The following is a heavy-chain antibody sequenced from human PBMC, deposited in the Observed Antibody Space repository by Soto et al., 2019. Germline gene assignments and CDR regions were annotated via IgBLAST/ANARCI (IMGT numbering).Heavy chain of an antibody. V-gene: IGHV4-59*08. D-gene: IGHD3-22*01. CDR3: ARLGAYYQSLDP. J-gene: IGHJ5*02. CDR1: DGSISSFY. CDR2: IYYSGST. Sequence: SETLCLTCTVVDGSISSFYWSWIRQPPGKGLEWIGYIYYSGSTNYNPSLKSRVTISVDTSKNQFSLTLSSVTAADTAVYYCARLGAYYQSLDPWGQGILVTVSS.